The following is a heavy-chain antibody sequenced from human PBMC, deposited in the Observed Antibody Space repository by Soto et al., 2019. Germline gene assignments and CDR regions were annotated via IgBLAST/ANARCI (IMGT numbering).Heavy chain of an antibody. V-gene: IGHV4-39*01. J-gene: IGHJ4*02. CDR1: GGSISSSSYY. Sequence: QLQLQESGPGLVKPSETLSLTCTVYGGSISSSSYYWACIRQPTGKGLEWVGSIFYSGNTYYNPSLKSRVIISVETSKNQFSLKLTSVTAADKAIYYCARSALGRATHKILDFWGQGSLVTVSS. CDR2: IFYSGNT. D-gene: IGHD3-3*02. CDR3: ARSALGRATHKILDF.